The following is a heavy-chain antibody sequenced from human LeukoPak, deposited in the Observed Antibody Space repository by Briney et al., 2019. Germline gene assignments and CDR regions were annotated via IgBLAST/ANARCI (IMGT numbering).Heavy chain of an antibody. CDR2: ISSSSSYI. D-gene: IGHD3-22*01. Sequence: PGGSLRLSCAASGFTVSSNYMSWVRQAPGKGLEWVSSISSSSSYIYYADSVKGRFTISRDNAENSLYLQMNSMRAEDTAVYYCARDREYYYDSSGVDAFDIWGQGTMVTVSS. V-gene: IGHV3-21*01. CDR3: ARDREYYYDSSGVDAFDI. J-gene: IGHJ3*02. CDR1: GFTVSSNY.